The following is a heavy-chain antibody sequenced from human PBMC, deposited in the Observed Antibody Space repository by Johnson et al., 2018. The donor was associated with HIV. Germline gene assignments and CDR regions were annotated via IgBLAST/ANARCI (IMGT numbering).Heavy chain of an antibody. D-gene: IGHD4-17*01. Sequence: QVQLVESGGGVVQPGRSLRLSCGASAFTFSSYVMHWVRQAPGKGLEWVALISYDGSNKYYADSVKGRFTISRDNSKNTLYLQMNSLRAEDTAVYYCAKVNGDYKTDAFDIWGQGTMVTVSS. CDR2: ISYDGSNK. V-gene: IGHV3-30*18. J-gene: IGHJ3*02. CDR3: AKVNGDYKTDAFDI. CDR1: AFTFSSYV.